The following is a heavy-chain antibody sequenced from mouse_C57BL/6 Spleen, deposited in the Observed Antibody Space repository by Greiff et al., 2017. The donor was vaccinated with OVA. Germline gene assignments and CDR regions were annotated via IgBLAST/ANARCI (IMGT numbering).Heavy chain of an antibody. CDR2: FTMYSDAT. CDR3: ARGELGQGFAY. CDR1: YFAFMARA. J-gene: IGHJ3*01. V-gene: IGHV1-49*01. Sequence: QVQLQQSGAELVRPGSSVKLSCKDSYFAFMARAMHWVKQRPGHGLEWIGSFTMYSDATEYSENFKGKATLTANTSSSTAYMELSSLTSEDSAVYYCARGELGQGFAYWGQGTLVTVSA. D-gene: IGHD4-1*01.